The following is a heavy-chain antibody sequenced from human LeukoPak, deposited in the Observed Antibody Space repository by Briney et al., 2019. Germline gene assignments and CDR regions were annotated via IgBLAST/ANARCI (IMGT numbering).Heavy chain of an antibody. V-gene: IGHV3-49*03. J-gene: IGHJ3*02. CDR3: TRDYYDSSAYYTDAFDI. D-gene: IGHD3-22*01. Sequence: PGGSLRLSCTASGFTFGDYAMSWFRQAPGKGLEWVGFIRSKAYGGTTEYAASVKGRFTISRDDSKSIAYLQMNSLKTEDTAVYYCTRDYYDSSAYYTDAFDIWGQGTMVTVSS. CDR2: IRSKAYGGTT. CDR1: GFTFGDYA.